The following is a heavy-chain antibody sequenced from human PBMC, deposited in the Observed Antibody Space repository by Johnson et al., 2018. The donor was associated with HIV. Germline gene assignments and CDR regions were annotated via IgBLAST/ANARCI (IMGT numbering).Heavy chain of an antibody. Sequence: QEQLVESGGGVVQPGRSLRLSCAASGFTFSSYAMHWVRQAPGKGLEWVSAIGTAGDTYYPGSVKGRFTISRDTSKNTLYLQMNSLRAEDTAVYYCARARAGDAFDIWGQGTMVTVSS. CDR1: GFTFSSYA. V-gene: IGHV3-33*08. CDR2: IGTAGDT. D-gene: IGHD6-13*01. J-gene: IGHJ3*02. CDR3: ARARAGDAFDI.